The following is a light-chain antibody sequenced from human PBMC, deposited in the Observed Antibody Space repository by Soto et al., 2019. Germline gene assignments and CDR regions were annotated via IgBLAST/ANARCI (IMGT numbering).Light chain of an antibody. CDR2: GAS. CDR3: QQYNNWPQLT. CDR1: QSVSSN. V-gene: IGKV3-15*01. Sequence: EIVMTQSPATLSVSPGERATLSCRASQSVSSNLAWYQQKPGQAPRLLIYGASTRATGIPARFSGSGSGTEFTLTISSLQSEDFAVYYCQQYNNWPQLTFGGGTKVELK. J-gene: IGKJ4*01.